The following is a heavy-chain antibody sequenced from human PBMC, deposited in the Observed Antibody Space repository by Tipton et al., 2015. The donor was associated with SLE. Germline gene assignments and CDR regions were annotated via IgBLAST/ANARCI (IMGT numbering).Heavy chain of an antibody. J-gene: IGHJ4*02. CDR3: AREYSGYDYRTFDH. D-gene: IGHD5-12*01. CDR1: GGSISSYY. Sequence: TLSLTCTVSGGSISSYYWSWIRQPPGKGLEWIGDASYSGRPNFNPSLKSRVTISVDTSENQFSLKLRSVTAADTAVYYWAREYSGYDYRTFDHWGQGTLVTVSS. V-gene: IGHV4-59*12. CDR2: ASYSGRP.